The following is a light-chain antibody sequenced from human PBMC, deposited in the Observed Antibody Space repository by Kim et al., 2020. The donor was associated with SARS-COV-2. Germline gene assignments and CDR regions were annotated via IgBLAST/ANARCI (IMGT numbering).Light chain of an antibody. V-gene: IGLV3-1*01. J-gene: IGLJ2*01. Sequence: SYELTQPPSVSVSPGETATISCTGDNLQFKYVCWYQRTAGHSPVLVLYQDNKRHSGIPERFSGSNSGNTATLTISGTQAMDEADYYCQVWDNSLGVFGAGTQLTVL. CDR2: QDN. CDR3: QVWDNSLGV. CDR1: NLQFKY.